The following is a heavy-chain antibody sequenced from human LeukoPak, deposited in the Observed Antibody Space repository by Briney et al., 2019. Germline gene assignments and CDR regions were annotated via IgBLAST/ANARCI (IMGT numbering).Heavy chain of an antibody. CDR2: IYYSGST. Sequence: PSETLSLTCTVSGASISSGGYYWSWVRQHPGKGLEWIGYIYYSGSTYYNPSLKSRVTISVDTSKNQFSLKLSSVTAADTAVYYCARDIDYYDSSGYIGGDWGQGTLVTVSS. D-gene: IGHD3-22*01. CDR1: GASISSGGYY. CDR3: ARDIDYYDSSGYIGGD. J-gene: IGHJ4*02. V-gene: IGHV4-31*03.